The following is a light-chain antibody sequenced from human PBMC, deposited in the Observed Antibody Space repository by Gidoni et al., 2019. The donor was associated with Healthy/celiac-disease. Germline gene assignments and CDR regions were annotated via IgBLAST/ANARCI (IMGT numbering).Light chain of an antibody. CDR1: QSISSY. CDR2: AAS. Sequence: ITCRASQSISSYLNWYQQKPGKAPKLLIYAASSLQSGVPSRFGGSGSGTDFTLTISSLQPEDFATYYCQQSYSTPYTFGQGTKLEIK. CDR3: QQSYSTPYT. J-gene: IGKJ2*01. V-gene: IGKV1-39*01.